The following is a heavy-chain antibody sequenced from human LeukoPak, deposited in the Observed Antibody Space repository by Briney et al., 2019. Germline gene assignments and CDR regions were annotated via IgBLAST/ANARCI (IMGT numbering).Heavy chain of an antibody. V-gene: IGHV4-59*01. J-gene: IGHJ2*01. CDR3: ARVGLGYCSSTSCSDWYFDL. D-gene: IGHD2-2*01. CDR1: GGSISSYY. Sequence: SETLSLTCTVSGGSISSYYWSWIRQPPGKGLEWIGYIYDSGSTNYNPSLKSPVTISVDTSKNQFSLKLSSVTAADTAVYYCARVGLGYCSSTSCSDWYFDLWGRGTLVTVSS. CDR2: IYDSGST.